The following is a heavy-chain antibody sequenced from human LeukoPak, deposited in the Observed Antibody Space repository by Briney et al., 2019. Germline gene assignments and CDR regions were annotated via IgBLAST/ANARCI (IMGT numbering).Heavy chain of an antibody. CDR2: IYSGGST. Sequence: PGGSLRLSCAASGFTVSSNYMSWVRQAPGKGLEWVSVIYSGGSTYYADSVKGRFTISRDNSKNTLYLQMNSLRAEDTAVYYCAKLYSGYDGRDYWGQGTLVTVSS. J-gene: IGHJ4*02. CDR1: GFTVSSNY. D-gene: IGHD5-12*01. CDR3: AKLYSGYDGRDY. V-gene: IGHV3-66*02.